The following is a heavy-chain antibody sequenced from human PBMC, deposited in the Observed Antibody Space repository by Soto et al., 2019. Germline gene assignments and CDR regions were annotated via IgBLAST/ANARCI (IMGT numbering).Heavy chain of an antibody. D-gene: IGHD3-10*01. CDR2: ISGSGGNT. CDR3: ATDGALLYFLDGGPFQY. Sequence: EVQLLESGGGLVQPGGSLRLSCATSGFSFSTYAMNWVRQAPGKGLEWVSSISGSGGNTYVADSVKGRFTISRDNSKNTLYLQMDSLRAEDTAIYYSATDGALLYFLDGGPFQYWGQGTLVTVSS. J-gene: IGHJ4*02. CDR1: GFSFSTYA. V-gene: IGHV3-23*01.